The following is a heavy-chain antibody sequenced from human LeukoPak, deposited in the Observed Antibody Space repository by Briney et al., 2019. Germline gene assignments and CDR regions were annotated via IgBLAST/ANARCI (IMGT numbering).Heavy chain of an antibody. V-gene: IGHV3-23*01. CDR3: AREKIARYSSGWGHAFDI. Sequence: GGSLRLSCAASGFTFSIYAMSWVRQAPGKGLEWVSSISGSPDSTYYADSVKGRFTISRDNSKNTLYLQMNSLRAEDTAVYYCAREKIARYSSGWGHAFDIWGQGTMVTVSS. J-gene: IGHJ3*02. CDR2: ISGSPDST. D-gene: IGHD6-19*01. CDR1: GFTFSIYA.